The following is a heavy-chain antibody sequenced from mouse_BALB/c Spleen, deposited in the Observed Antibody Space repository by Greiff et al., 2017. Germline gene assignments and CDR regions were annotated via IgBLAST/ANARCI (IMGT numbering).Heavy chain of an antibody. CDR3: ARGGNYVAY. J-gene: IGHJ3*01. D-gene: IGHD2-1*01. CDR2: ISYDGSN. V-gene: IGHV3-6*02. CDR1: GYSITSGYY. Sequence: EVKLMESGPGLVKPSQSLSLTCSATGYSITSGYYWNWIRQFPGNKLEWMGYISYDGSNNYNPSLKNRISITRDTSKNQFFLKLNSVTTEDTATYYCARGGNYVAYWGQGTLVTVSA.